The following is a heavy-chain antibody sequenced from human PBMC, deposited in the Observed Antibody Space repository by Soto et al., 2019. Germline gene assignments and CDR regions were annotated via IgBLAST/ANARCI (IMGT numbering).Heavy chain of an antibody. Sequence: ASVKVSCKASGYNFRIYAVHWVRQAPGQRLEWMGWINADNGNTKYSQRFQGRVTLIRDTSARTVYMELNSLRSEDTAVYYCTNDNYGLGDSWRQGTLVTVSS. CDR3: TNDNYGLGDS. D-gene: IGHD4-17*01. V-gene: IGHV1-3*01. CDR2: INADNGNT. J-gene: IGHJ5*01. CDR1: GYNFRIYA.